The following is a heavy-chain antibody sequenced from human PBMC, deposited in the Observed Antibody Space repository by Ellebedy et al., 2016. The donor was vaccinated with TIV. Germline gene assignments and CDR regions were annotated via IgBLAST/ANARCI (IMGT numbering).Heavy chain of an antibody. CDR2: INPSGGST. V-gene: IGHV1-46*01. J-gene: IGHJ4*02. CDR3: ARDNRWFGEFHFDY. CDR1: GYTFTSYY. D-gene: IGHD3-10*01. Sequence: AASVKVSCKASGYTFTSYYMHRVRQAPGQGLEWMGIINPSGGSTNYAQKFQGRVTITADESTSTAYMELSSLRSEDTAVYYCARDNRWFGEFHFDYWGQGTLVTVSS.